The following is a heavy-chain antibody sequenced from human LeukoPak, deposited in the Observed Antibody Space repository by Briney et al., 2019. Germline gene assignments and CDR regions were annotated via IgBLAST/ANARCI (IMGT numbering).Heavy chain of an antibody. D-gene: IGHD6-13*01. J-gene: IGHJ4*02. CDR3: ARDLTGSSWIDY. Sequence: PGGSLRLSCAASGFTFSSYSMNWVRQAPGKGLEWVSSISSSSSYIYYADSVKGRFTISRDNAKNSLYLQMNSLRAEDTAAYYCARDLTGSSWIDYWGQGTLVTVSS. CDR2: ISSSSSYI. CDR1: GFTFSSYS. V-gene: IGHV3-21*01.